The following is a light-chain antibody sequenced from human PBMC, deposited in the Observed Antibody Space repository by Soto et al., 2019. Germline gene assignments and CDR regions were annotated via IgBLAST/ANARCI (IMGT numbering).Light chain of an antibody. CDR1: QSVLSTSNNKNY. V-gene: IGKV4-1*01. J-gene: IGKJ1*01. CDR3: QQYYNVPRT. CDR2: WAS. Sequence: DIVMTQSPDSLAVSLGERATINCKSSQSVLSTSNNKNYLAWYQQKPRQPPKLLIYWASTRESGVPDRCSGSGSGTDFTLSIASLQAEDVAVYYCQQYYNVPRTFGQGTKVEIK.